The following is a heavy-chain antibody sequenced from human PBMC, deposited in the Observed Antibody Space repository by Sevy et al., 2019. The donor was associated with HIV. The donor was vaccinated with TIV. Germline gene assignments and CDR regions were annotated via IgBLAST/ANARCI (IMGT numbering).Heavy chain of an antibody. CDR2: ISSNGGST. Sequence: GGSLRLSCSASGFTFSSYAMHWVRQAPGKGLEYVSAISSNGGSTYYADSVKGRFTISRDNSKNTLYLQMSSLRAEDTAVYYCVKPPYYDFWSGYPFDYWGQRTLVTVSS. J-gene: IGHJ4*02. D-gene: IGHD3-3*01. V-gene: IGHV3-64D*06. CDR1: GFTFSSYA. CDR3: VKPPYYDFWSGYPFDY.